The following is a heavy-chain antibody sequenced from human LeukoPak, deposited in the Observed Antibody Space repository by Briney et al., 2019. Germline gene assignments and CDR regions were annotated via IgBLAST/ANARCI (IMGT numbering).Heavy chain of an antibody. Sequence: ASVKVSCKASGYTFTSYDFNWVRQATGQGLEWMGWMSPKSGDTGYAQKFQGRVTMTRDTSTSTAYMELSSLRSEDTAVYYCARAPPDTGDFDYWGQGTPVTVSS. D-gene: IGHD7-27*01. V-gene: IGHV1-8*01. CDR2: MSPKSGDT. J-gene: IGHJ4*02. CDR1: GYTFTSYD. CDR3: ARAPPDTGDFDY.